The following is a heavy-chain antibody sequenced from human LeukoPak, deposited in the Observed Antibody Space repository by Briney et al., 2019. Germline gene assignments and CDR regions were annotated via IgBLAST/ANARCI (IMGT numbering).Heavy chain of an antibody. CDR2: INHSGST. D-gene: IGHD3-22*01. CDR1: GASVSSGGYY. J-gene: IGHJ4*02. CDR3: ARGALTYYYDSSGYYYFDY. V-gene: IGHV4-61*08. Sequence: ETLSLTCTVSGASVSSGGYYWSWIRQPPGKGLEGMGEINHSGSTNYNPSLKSRVTISVDTSKHQFSMKLSSVTAADTAVYYCARGALTYYYDSSGYYYFDYWGQGNLVTVSS.